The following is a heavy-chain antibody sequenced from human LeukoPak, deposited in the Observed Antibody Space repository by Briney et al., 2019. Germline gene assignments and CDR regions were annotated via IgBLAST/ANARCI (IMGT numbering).Heavy chain of an antibody. CDR1: GGSISSYY. J-gene: IGHJ2*01. CDR2: IYYSGST. CDR3: ARDVPPHYYDSSGYDL. D-gene: IGHD3-22*01. Sequence: PSETLFLTCTVSGGSISSYYWSWIRQPPGKGLEWIGYIYYSGSTNYNPSLKSRVTISVDTSKNQFSLKLSSVTAADTAVYYCARDVPPHYYDSSGYDLWGRGTLVTVSS. V-gene: IGHV4-59*01.